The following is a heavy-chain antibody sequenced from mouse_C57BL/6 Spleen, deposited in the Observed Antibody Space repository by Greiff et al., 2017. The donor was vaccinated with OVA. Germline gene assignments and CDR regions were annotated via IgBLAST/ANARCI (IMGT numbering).Heavy chain of an antibody. CDR3: ARSGGRGFDY. CDR2: IDPSDSET. CDR1: GYTFTSYW. V-gene: IGHV1-52*01. D-gene: IGHD3-1*01. Sequence: VQLQQPGAELVRPGSSVKLSCKASGYTFTSYWMHWVKQRPIQGLEWIGNIDPSDSETNYNQKFKDKATLTVDKSSSTSYMQLSSLTSEDSAVYYCARSGGRGFDYWGQGTTLTVSS. J-gene: IGHJ2*01.